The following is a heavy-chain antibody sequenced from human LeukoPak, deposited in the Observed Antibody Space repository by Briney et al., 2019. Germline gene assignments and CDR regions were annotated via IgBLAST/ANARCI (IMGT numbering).Heavy chain of an antibody. V-gene: IGHV3-30*04. CDR1: GFTFITYS. J-gene: IGHJ4*02. Sequence: GGSLRLSCAASGFTFITYSMHWVRQAPGKGLEWLAVISYDGSNQYYADSVKGRFTISRDNSKNTLYLQMNSLRTEDTALYYCARAFSVETPDYWGQGTLVTISS. CDR3: ARAFSVETPDY. CDR2: ISYDGSNQ.